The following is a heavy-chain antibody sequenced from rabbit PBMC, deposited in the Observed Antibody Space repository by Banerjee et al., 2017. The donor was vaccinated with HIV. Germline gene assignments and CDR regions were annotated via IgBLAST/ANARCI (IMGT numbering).Heavy chain of an antibody. V-gene: IGHV1S45*01. D-gene: IGHD2-1*01. J-gene: IGHJ4*01. Sequence: EESGEDLVKPEGSLTLTCTASGFSFSSSDWICWVRQAPGKGLEWIACIRAAYSGDDSTNYASWAKGRFTISETSSTTVTLQMTSLTAADTATYFCAREVVYVDGDVDLWGPGTLVTVS. CDR3: AREVVYVDGDVDL. CDR2: IRAAYSGDDST. CDR1: GFSFSSSDW.